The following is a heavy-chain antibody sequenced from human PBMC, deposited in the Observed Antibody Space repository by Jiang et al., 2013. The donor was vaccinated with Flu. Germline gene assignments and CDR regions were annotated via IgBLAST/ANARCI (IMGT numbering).Heavy chain of an antibody. CDR2: ISYDGSNK. CDR1: GFTFSSYA. CDR3: ARDSDIVVVVAAYYFDY. Sequence: QLVESGGGVVQPGRSLRLSCAASGFTFSSYAMHWVRQAPGKGLEWVAVISYDGSNKYYADSVKGRFTISRDNSKNTLYLQMNSLRAEDTAVYYCARDSDIVVVVAAYYFDYWGQGTLVTVSS. J-gene: IGHJ4*02. D-gene: IGHD2-15*01. V-gene: IGHV3-30-3*01.